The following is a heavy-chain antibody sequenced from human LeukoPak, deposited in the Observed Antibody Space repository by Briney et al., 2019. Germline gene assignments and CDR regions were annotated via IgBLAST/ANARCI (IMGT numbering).Heavy chain of an antibody. D-gene: IGHD4-17*01. CDR3: ARGEEYGDYRY. J-gene: IGHJ4*02. CDR1: GFTFSSYG. Sequence: GGSLRLSCAASGFTFSSYGMHWVRQAPGKGLEWVAVIWYGGSNKYYADSVKGRFTISRDNSKNTLYLQMNSLRAEDTAVYYCARGEEYGDYRYWGQGTLVTVSS. V-gene: IGHV3-33*08. CDR2: IWYGGSNK.